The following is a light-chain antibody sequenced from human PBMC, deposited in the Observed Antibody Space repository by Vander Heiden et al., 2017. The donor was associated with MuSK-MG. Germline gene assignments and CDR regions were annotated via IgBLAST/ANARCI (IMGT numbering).Light chain of an antibody. CDR2: VNSDGSH. CDR3: QTWGTGIHV. J-gene: IGLJ1*01. CDR1: RGHSRHA. V-gene: IGLV4-69*01. Sequence: QLLLTQSPSASASLGAAAKPICTQSRGHSRHAIAWYQQQPGRGPRYLMKVNSDGSHRKGDGIPDRFSGSSSGAERYLSISSLQSEDEADYYCQTWGTGIHVFGTGTKVTVL.